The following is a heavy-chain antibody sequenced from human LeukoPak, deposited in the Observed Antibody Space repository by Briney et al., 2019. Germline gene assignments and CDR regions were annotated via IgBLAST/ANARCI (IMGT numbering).Heavy chain of an antibody. CDR3: ARDRGMVYAHEEFYYYYGMDV. Sequence: PSETLSLTCTVSGGSISSYYWSWIRQPPGKGLEWIGYIYYSGSTNYNPSLKSRVTISVDTSKNQFSLKLSSVTAAGTAVYYCARDRGMVYAHEEFYYYYGMDVWGQGTTVTVSS. J-gene: IGHJ6*02. D-gene: IGHD2-8*01. CDR1: GGSISSYY. V-gene: IGHV4-59*01. CDR2: IYYSGST.